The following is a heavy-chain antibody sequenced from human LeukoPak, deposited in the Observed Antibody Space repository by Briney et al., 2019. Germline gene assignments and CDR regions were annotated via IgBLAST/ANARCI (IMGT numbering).Heavy chain of an antibody. J-gene: IGHJ4*02. Sequence: GECLQISCKGSGYSFTSYWIGWVRRMRGKGLEWMGIIYPGGSETRYDPSFQGQVTISADRSTSTAYLQWSSLRASDTAMYYCARASRDGYNPNFDHWGQGTLVTVSS. CDR3: ARASRDGYNPNFDH. CDR2: IYPGGSET. V-gene: IGHV5-51*01. CDR1: GYSFTSYW. D-gene: IGHD5-24*01.